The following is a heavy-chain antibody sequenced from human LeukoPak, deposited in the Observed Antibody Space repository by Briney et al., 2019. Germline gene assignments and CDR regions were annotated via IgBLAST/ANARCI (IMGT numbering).Heavy chain of an antibody. CDR1: GFTFSSYG. D-gene: IGHD6-19*01. V-gene: IGHV3-30*18. Sequence: PGGSLRLSCAASGFTFSSYGMHWVRRAPGKGLEGVAIISYDGSHKYYADSVKGRFTISRDNSENTLYLQMNSLRAEDTAMYYCAKEITRPNRAVAGLNYSGQGTLVTVSS. CDR3: AKEITRPNRAVAGLNY. J-gene: IGHJ4*02. CDR2: ISYDGSHK.